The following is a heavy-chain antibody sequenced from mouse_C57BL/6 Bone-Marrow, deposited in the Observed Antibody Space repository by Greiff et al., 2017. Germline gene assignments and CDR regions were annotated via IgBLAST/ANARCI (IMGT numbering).Heavy chain of an antibody. CDR2: INPNNGGT. CDR3: ARVPPLLSLPYYAMDY. D-gene: IGHD3-2*02. Sequence: EVQLQQSGPELVKPGASVKIPCKASGYTFTDYNMDWVKQSHGKSLEWIGDINPNNGGTIYNQKFKGKATLTVDKSSSTAYMELRSLTSEDTAVYYCARVPPLLSLPYYAMDYWGQGTSVTVSS. V-gene: IGHV1-18*01. CDR1: GYTFTDYN. J-gene: IGHJ4*01.